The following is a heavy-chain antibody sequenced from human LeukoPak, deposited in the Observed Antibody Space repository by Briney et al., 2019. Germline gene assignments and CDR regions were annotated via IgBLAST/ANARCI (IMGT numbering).Heavy chain of an antibody. V-gene: IGHV3-72*01. D-gene: IGHD1-26*01. J-gene: IGHJ2*01. CDR3: GRIRGSYLHWYFDL. CDR2: VRNKANSYIT. CDR1: GFTFSDHY. Sequence: GGSLRLSCAASGFTFSDHYMDWVRQAPGKGLEWVGRVRNKANSYITMYAASVKGRFTISRNDSENSLYLQMNSLKTEDTAVYYCGRIRGSYLHWYFDLWGRGTLVTVSS.